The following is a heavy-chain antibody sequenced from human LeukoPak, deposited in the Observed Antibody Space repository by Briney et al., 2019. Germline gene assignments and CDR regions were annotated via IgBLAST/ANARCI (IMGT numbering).Heavy chain of an antibody. CDR3: ARVPDTAIEYYFDY. Sequence: GGSLRLSCAASGFTFSSYAMHWVRQAPGKGLERVAVISYDGSNKYYADSVKGRFTISRDNSKNTLYLQMNSLRAEDTAVYYCARVPDTAIEYYFDYWGQGTLVTVSS. D-gene: IGHD5-18*01. CDR1: GFTFSSYA. V-gene: IGHV3-30-3*01. CDR2: ISYDGSNK. J-gene: IGHJ4*02.